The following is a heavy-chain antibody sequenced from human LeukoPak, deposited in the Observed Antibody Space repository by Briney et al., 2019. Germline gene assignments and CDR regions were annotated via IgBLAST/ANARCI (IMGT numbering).Heavy chain of an antibody. Sequence: GGSLRLSCAASGFTFTTYAMSWVRQAPGKGLEWVSTISGAGGGTYYADSVKGRFTISRDNSKNTLYLQMNSLRANDTAIYYCEADPGDYWGQGTLVTVSS. CDR2: ISGAGGGT. V-gene: IGHV3-23*01. CDR1: GFTFTTYA. J-gene: IGHJ4*02. D-gene: IGHD2-15*01. CDR3: EADPGDY.